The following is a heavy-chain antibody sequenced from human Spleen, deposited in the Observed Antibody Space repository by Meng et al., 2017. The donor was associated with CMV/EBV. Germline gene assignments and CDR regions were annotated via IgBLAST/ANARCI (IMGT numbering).Heavy chain of an antibody. CDR3: ARNLPAGDY. Sequence: GESLKISCAASGFIVSSKYMSWVRQAPGKGLEWVSVLYAGGATYYADSVKGRFTISRDNAKNSLYLQMNSLRAEDTAVYYCARNLPAGDYWGQGILVTVSS. V-gene: IGHV3-53*01. CDR2: LYAGGAT. D-gene: IGHD2-2*01. J-gene: IGHJ4*02. CDR1: GFIVSSKY.